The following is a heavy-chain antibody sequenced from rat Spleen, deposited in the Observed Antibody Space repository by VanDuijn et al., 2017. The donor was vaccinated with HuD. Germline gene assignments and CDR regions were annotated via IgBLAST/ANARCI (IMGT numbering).Heavy chain of an antibody. D-gene: IGHD4-3*01. V-gene: IGHV5-20*01. J-gene: IGHJ3*01. CDR2: ISYDGNNT. CDR3: ARQDTSGYSNWFAY. CDR1: GFTFSDYY. Sequence: EVQLVESGGGLVQPGRSLKLSCAASGFTFSDYYMAWVRQAPTKGLEWVASISYDGNNTYYRDSVKGRFTLSRDNAKSSLYLQMDSLRSEDTATYYCARQDTSGYSNWFAYWGQGTLVTVSS.